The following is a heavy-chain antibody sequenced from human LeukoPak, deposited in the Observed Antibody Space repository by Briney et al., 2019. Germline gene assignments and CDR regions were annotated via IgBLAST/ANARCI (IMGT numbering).Heavy chain of an antibody. D-gene: IGHD4-17*01. CDR2: IKSDGNT. V-gene: IGHV3-74*01. Sequence: GGSLRLSCAASGFTFSSYWMHWVRQAPGKGLVWVSRIKSDGNTNYADSVKGRFTISRDNAKNTVSLQMNSLRAEDTAVYYCAKDNYGDYENDYWGQGTLVTVSS. J-gene: IGHJ4*02. CDR1: GFTFSSYW. CDR3: AKDNYGDYENDY.